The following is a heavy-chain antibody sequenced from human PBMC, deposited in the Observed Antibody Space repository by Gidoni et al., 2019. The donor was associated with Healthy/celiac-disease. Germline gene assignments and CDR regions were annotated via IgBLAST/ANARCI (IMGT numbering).Heavy chain of an antibody. CDR3: GEDERGSGWDGYFDY. V-gene: IGHV3-23*04. CDR1: ALTFSSYD. J-gene: IGHJ4*02. D-gene: IGHD6-19*01. CDR2: ISGSGGST. Sequence: EVQLVESGGCLVQPGGSLRLSRAAPALTFSSYDMSWVRQAPGKGLEWFSAISGSGGSTYYADAVKGGFTFVSDNYKKTLYLQMNGLRAEETAVYYCGEDERGSGWDGYFDYWGQGTLVTVSS.